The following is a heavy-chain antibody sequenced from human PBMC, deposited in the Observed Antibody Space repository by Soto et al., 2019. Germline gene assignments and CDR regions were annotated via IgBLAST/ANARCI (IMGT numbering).Heavy chain of an antibody. CDR2: IDWDDEK. Sequence: SGPTLVNPTQTLTLACTFTGFSLSTSGMCVSWIRQPPGKTLDWLAVIDWDDEKFYSTSLKTRLTISKDTSKNQVVLTMTNMDPVDTATYYCAPTRAAAGSFLFDYWGQGSLVTVSS. V-gene: IGHV2-70*01. J-gene: IGHJ4*02. CDR1: GFSLSTSGMC. CDR3: APTRAAAGSFLFDY. D-gene: IGHD6-13*01.